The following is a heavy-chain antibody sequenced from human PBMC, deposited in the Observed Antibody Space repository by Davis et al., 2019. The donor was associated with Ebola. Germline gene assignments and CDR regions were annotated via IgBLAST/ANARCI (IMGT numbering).Heavy chain of an antibody. CDR1: GYTFTSYG. Sequence: AASVKVSCKASGYTFTSYGISWVRQAPGQGLEWMGWISAYNGNTNYAQKLQGRVTMTTDTSTSTAYMELRSLRSDDTAVYYCARAEVVVVAARGYYFDYWGQGTLVTVSS. J-gene: IGHJ4*02. D-gene: IGHD2-15*01. CDR3: ARAEVVVVAARGYYFDY. CDR2: ISAYNGNT. V-gene: IGHV1-18*01.